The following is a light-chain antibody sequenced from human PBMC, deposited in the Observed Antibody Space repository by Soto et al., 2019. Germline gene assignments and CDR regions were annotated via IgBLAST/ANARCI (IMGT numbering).Light chain of an antibody. Sequence: EVVLTQSPATLSLSPGERATLSCRASQSVTSTYLAWYQQKPGQAPRLLIYGASSRAIGIPDRFSGSVSGSDFILTINRLEPEDFAVYYCQQYGSSHTFGQGTRLE. CDR1: QSVTSTY. CDR2: GAS. CDR3: QQYGSSHT. J-gene: IGKJ5*01. V-gene: IGKV3-20*01.